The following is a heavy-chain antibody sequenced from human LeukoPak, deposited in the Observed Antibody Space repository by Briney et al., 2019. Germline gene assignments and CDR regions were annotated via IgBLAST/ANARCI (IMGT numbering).Heavy chain of an antibody. D-gene: IGHD3-22*01. CDR3: ARAKYDSSGYVLVYFDC. Sequence: SETLSLTCTVSGGSFSSSSYYWSWIRQPPGKGLEWIGYIYYSGSTNYNPSLKTRVTISVDTSKNQFSLQLSSVTAADTAVYYCARAKYDSSGYVLVYFDCWGHRSLVPVSS. CDR2: IYYSGST. J-gene: IGHJ4*01. CDR1: GGSFSSSSYY. V-gene: IGHV4-61*01.